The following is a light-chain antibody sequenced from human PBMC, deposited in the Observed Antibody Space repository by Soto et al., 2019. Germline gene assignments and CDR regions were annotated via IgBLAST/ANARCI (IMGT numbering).Light chain of an antibody. CDR2: GAS. CDR1: QSVSSSY. V-gene: IGKV3-20*01. Sequence: EIVLTQSPGTLSLSPGERATLSCRASQSVSSSYLAWYQQKPDQAPRLLIYGASSRATGIPDRFSGSGSGTDFTLIISRLEPEDFAVYYCQQYGSSPFTFGPGNKVDIK. CDR3: QQYGSSPFT. J-gene: IGKJ3*01.